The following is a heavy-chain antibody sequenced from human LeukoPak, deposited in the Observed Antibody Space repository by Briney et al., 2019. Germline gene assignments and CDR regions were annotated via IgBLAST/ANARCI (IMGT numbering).Heavy chain of an antibody. D-gene: IGHD3-10*01. CDR2: ISGSGGST. CDR3: ARDPGEGTDAFDI. Sequence: GGSLRLSCAASGFTFSSYAMSWVRQAPGKGLEWVSAISGSGGSTYYADSVKGRFTISRDNSKNTLYLQMNSLRAEDTAVYYCARDPGEGTDAFDIWGQGTMVTVSS. J-gene: IGHJ3*02. CDR1: GFTFSSYA. V-gene: IGHV3-23*01.